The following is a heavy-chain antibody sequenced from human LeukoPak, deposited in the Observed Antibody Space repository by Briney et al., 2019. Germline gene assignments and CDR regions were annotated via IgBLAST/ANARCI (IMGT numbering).Heavy chain of an antibody. V-gene: IGHV4-34*01. CDR1: GGSFSGHY. D-gene: IGHD2/OR15-2a*01. CDR3: ARVNRGRIDY. Sequence: PSETLSLTCAVYGGSFSGHYWTWIRQSPGKGLEWIGEIHHSGGTNYHPSLNFRVTISLDTSRNQFSLKLISLTAADTAVYYCARVNRGRIDYWGQGILVTVSS. CDR2: IHHSGGT. J-gene: IGHJ4*02.